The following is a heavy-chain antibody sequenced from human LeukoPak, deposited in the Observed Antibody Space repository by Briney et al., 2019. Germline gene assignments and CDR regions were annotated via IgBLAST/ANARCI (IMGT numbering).Heavy chain of an antibody. CDR1: GFTFSSYA. V-gene: IGHV3-23*01. J-gene: IGHJ4*02. D-gene: IGHD6-19*01. CDR3: ARDRAVAGTLDY. Sequence: QPGGSLRLSCAASGFTFSSYAMSWVRQAPGKGLEWVSAISGSGGSTYYADSVKGRFTISRDNSKNTLYLQMNSLRAEDTAVYYCARDRAVAGTLDYWGQGTLVTVSS. CDR2: ISGSGGST.